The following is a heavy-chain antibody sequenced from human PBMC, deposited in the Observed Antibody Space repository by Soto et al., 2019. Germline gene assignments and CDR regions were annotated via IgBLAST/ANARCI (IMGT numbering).Heavy chain of an antibody. CDR2: ISSNGGST. CDR3: ARGSGLYYDFFQGPNYYYYYMDV. Sequence: PGGSLRLSCAASGFTFSSYAMHWVRQAPGKGLEYVSAISSNGGSTYYANSVKGRFTISRDNSKNTLYLQMGSLRAEDMVVYYCARGSGLYYDFFQGPNYYYYYMDVWGKGTTVTVSS. D-gene: IGHD3-3*01. V-gene: IGHV3-64*01. J-gene: IGHJ6*03. CDR1: GFTFSSYA.